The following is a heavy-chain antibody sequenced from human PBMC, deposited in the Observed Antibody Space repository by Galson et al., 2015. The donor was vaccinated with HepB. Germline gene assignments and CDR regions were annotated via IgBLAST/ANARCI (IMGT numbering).Heavy chain of an antibody. J-gene: IGHJ6*03. D-gene: IGHD3-3*01. Sequence: SVKVSCKASGGTFSSYAISWVRQAPGQGLEWMGGIIPIFGTANYAQKFQGRVTITADESTSIAYMELSSLRSEDTAVYYCAGSFGVAPWYYYMDVWGKGTTVTVSS. CDR1: GGTFSSYA. CDR3: AGSFGVAPWYYYMDV. V-gene: IGHV1-69*13. CDR2: IIPIFGTA.